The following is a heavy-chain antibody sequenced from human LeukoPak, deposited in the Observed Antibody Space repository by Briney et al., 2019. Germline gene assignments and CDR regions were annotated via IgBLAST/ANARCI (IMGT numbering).Heavy chain of an antibody. D-gene: IGHD5-24*01. J-gene: IGHJ4*02. CDR3: ARDGGMATMN. CDR1: GFTFSSYE. V-gene: IGHV3-48*03. Sequence: GGSLRLSCAASGFTFSSYEMNWVRQAPGKGLEWVSYISSSGSTIYYADSVKGRFTISRDDAKNSLYLQMNSLRAEDTAVYYCARDGGMATMNWGQGNPGHRLL. CDR2: ISSSGSTI.